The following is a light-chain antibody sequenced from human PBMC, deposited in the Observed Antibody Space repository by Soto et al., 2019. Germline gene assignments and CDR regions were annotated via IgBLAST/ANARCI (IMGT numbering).Light chain of an antibody. CDR3: QQSYNSPWT. CDR1: QSISTY. V-gene: IGKV1-39*01. Sequence: DIQMTQSPSSLSASVRDRVTITCRASQSISTYLNWYQQKPGKVPKLLIYAASTLQSGVPSRFRGSGSGTDFTLTISSLQPEDFANYYCQQSYNSPWTFAQGTKVEIK. J-gene: IGKJ1*01. CDR2: AAS.